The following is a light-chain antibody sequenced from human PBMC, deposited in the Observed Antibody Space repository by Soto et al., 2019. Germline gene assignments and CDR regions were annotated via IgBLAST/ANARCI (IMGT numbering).Light chain of an antibody. CDR3: SSYTSSSASAYC. CDR1: SSDVGGYNY. Sequence: QSVLTQPASVSGSPGQSITISCTGTSSDVGGYNYVSWYQQHPGKAPKLMIYVVSNRPSGVSNRFSGSKSGNTASLTITGLQADDAADYYCSSYTSSSASAYCFGTGTNGTGL. V-gene: IGLV2-14*01. J-gene: IGLJ1*01. CDR2: VVS.